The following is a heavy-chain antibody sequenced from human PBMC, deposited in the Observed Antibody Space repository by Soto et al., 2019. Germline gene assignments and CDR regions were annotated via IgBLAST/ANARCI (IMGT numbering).Heavy chain of an antibody. D-gene: IGHD3-9*01. CDR3: ARDVGLDSDDFFAY. Sequence: VQLFASGGGSARPGGSLRLSCTASGFTFTSYGMGWVRQAPGKGLQWVSTIRGDGGQTHYTDSVKGRFSISKDNSKNTVYLQMDSLRAEDTAMXXCARDVGLDSDDFFAYWGQGTQVTVSS. CDR1: GFTFTSYG. CDR2: IRGDGGQT. J-gene: IGHJ4*02. V-gene: IGHV3-23*01.